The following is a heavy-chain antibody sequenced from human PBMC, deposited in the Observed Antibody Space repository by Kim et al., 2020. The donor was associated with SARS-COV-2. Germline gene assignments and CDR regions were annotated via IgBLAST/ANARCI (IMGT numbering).Heavy chain of an antibody. V-gene: IGHV3-21*01. D-gene: IGHD6-13*01. CDR2: ISSSSSYI. CDR3: ASMWAAAGFGPSDY. CDR1: GFTFSSYS. Sequence: GGSLRLSCAASGFTFSSYSMNWVRQAPGKGLEWVSSISSSSSYIYYADSVKGRFTISRDNAKNSLYLQMNSLRAEDTAVYYCASMWAAAGFGPSDYWGQGTLVTVSS. J-gene: IGHJ4*02.